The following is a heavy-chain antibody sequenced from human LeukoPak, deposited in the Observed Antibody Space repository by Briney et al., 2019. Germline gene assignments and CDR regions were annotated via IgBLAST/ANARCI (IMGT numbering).Heavy chain of an antibody. Sequence: ASVKVSCKASGYTFTSYGISWVRQAPGQGLEWMGWISAYNGNTNYAQKLQGRVTMTTDTSTSTAYMELRSLRSDDTAVYYCARDRWAAAGIGGIYYYMDVWGKGTTVTVSS. J-gene: IGHJ6*03. V-gene: IGHV1-18*01. CDR1: GYTFTSYG. CDR2: ISAYNGNT. CDR3: ARDRWAAAGIGGIYYYMDV. D-gene: IGHD6-13*01.